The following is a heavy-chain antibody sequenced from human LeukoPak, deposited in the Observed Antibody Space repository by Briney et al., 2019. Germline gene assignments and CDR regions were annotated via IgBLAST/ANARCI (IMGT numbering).Heavy chain of an antibody. CDR3: ARGLLRYCSSPSCPYDY. CDR2: ISSSSSYI. CDR1: GFTFSSYS. J-gene: IGHJ4*02. V-gene: IGHV3-21*01. D-gene: IGHD2-2*01. Sequence: GGSLRLSCAASGFTFSSYSMNWVRQAPGKGLEWVSSISSSSSYIYYADSVKGRFTISRDNAKNSLYLQMNSLRAEDTAVYYCARGLLRYCSSPSCPYDYWGQGTLVTVSS.